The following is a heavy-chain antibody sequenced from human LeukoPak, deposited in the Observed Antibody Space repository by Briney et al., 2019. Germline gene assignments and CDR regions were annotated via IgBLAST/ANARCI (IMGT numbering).Heavy chain of an antibody. D-gene: IGHD1-26*01. CDR2: IYTSGST. V-gene: IGHV4-4*07. Sequence: SETLSLTCSVSGGSISSYYWSWIRQPPGKGLEWIGRIYTSGSTNYNPSLKSRVTRSVDTSKSQFSLKLSSVTAADTAVYYCARESIRYSGSYRAYYYYYMDVWGKGTTVTISS. CDR1: GGSISSYY. J-gene: IGHJ6*03. CDR3: ARESIRYSGSYRAYYYYYMDV.